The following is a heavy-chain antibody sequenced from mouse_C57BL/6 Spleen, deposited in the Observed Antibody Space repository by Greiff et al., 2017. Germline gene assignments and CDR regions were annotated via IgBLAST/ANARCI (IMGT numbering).Heavy chain of an antibody. CDR3: AIHSLTGAGFAY. V-gene: IGHV5-6*01. Sequence: EVNLVESGGDLVKPGGSLKLSCAASGFTFSSYGMSWVRQTPDKRLEWVATISSGGSYNYDPDSVKVRFTSSRDNAKNTLYLQMSSLKSEDTAMYYCAIHSLTGAGFAYWGQGTLVTVSA. D-gene: IGHD4-1*01. J-gene: IGHJ3*01. CDR1: GFTFSSYG. CDR2: ISSGGSYN.